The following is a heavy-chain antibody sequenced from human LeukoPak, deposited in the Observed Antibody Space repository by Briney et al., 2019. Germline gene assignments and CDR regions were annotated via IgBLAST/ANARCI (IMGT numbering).Heavy chain of an antibody. CDR2: IHYSGST. J-gene: IGHJ3*02. CDR1: GGSISSSSYY. D-gene: IGHD3-3*01. CDR3: ARVASGYDVFDI. V-gene: IGHV4-39*07. Sequence: PSETLSLTCTVSGGSISSSSYYWGWIRQPPGKGLEWIGTIHYSGSTYYNPSLRSRVTISVDTSKNQLSLKLSSVTAADTAVFYCARVASGYDVFDIWGQGTMVTVSS.